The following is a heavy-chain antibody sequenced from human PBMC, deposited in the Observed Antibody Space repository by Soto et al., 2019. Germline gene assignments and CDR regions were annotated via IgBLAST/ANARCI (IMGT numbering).Heavy chain of an antibody. CDR3: ARDKGSSWYNWFDP. V-gene: IGHV3-7*03. CDR2: IKQDGSEK. J-gene: IGHJ5*02. Sequence: GGSLRLSCAASGFTFSSYWMSWVRQAPGKGLEWVANIKQDGSEKYYVDSVKGRFTISRDNAKNSLYLQMNSLRAEDTAAYYCARDKGSSWYNWFDPWGQGTLVTVSS. D-gene: IGHD6-13*01. CDR1: GFTFSSYW.